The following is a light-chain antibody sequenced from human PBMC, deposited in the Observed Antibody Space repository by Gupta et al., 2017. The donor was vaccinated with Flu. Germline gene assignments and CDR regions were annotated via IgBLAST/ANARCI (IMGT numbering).Light chain of an antibody. J-gene: IGKJ4*01. Sequence: DIVLTQSPGTLSLSLGKRATLSCRASQSVSSSYLAWYQQKPGQAPRLLIYGASSRATGIPDRFSGSGYGTDFTLTITRREPEDFAVYYCQQYDSSPVLTFGGGTKVEIK. CDR3: QQYDSSPVLT. CDR2: GAS. V-gene: IGKV3-20*01. CDR1: QSVSSSY.